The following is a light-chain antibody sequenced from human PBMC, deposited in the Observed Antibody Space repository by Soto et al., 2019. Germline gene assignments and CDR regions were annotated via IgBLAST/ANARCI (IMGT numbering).Light chain of an antibody. CDR3: QGLNDYPIT. Sequence: DIQLTQSPSFLSASVGDRVTITCRASQGISSYLAWYQQNPGETPKFMIYAAFTLRGEVPSRFSGSGTGTDVSLSISSQQHEDFAKYYCQGLNDYPITFGQETRLKTK. J-gene: IGKJ5*01. CDR2: AAF. CDR1: QGISSY. V-gene: IGKV1-9*01.